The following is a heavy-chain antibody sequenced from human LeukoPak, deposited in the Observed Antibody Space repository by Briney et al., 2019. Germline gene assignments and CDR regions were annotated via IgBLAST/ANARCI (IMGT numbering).Heavy chain of an antibody. CDR3: ARGGGYSDY. V-gene: IGHV4-34*01. D-gene: IGHD1-26*01. CDR2: INHSGST. CDR1: GGSFSGYY. J-gene: IGHJ4*02. Sequence: SETLSLTCAVYGGSFSGYYWSWIRQPPGKGLEWIGEINHSGSTNYNPSLKSRVTISVDTSKNQFSLKLSSVTAADTAVYYCARGGGYSDYWGQGTLVTVSS.